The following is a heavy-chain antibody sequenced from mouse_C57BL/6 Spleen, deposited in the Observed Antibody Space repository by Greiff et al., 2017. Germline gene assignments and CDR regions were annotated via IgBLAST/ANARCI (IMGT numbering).Heavy chain of an antibody. D-gene: IGHD1-1*01. CDR2: IWSGGST. V-gene: IGHV2-2*01. J-gene: IGHJ4*01. Sequence: QVQLQQSGPGLVQPSQSLSITCTVSGFSLTSYGVHWVRQSPGKGLEWLGVIWSGGSTDYNAAFISRLSISKDNSTSPVFFKMNSLQADHTAIYYCARRYPSEYGSSYNYAMDYWGQGTSVTVSS. CDR3: ARRYPSEYGSSYNYAMDY. CDR1: GFSLTSYG.